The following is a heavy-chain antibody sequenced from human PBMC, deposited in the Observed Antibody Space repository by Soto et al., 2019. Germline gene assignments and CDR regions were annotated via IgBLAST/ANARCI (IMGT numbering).Heavy chain of an antibody. J-gene: IGHJ6*02. CDR3: ASIRGTLGYYYYGMDV. CDR1: CFTFDDYY. CDR2: ISWNSGSI. V-gene: IGHV3-9*01. D-gene: IGHD1-7*01. Sequence: SLALSFAASCFTFDDYYRHAVRQAPGKGLEWVSGISWNSGSIGYADSVKSRFTISRDNAKNSLYLQMNSLRAEDTALYYCASIRGTLGYYYYGMDVWGQGTTVTVSS.